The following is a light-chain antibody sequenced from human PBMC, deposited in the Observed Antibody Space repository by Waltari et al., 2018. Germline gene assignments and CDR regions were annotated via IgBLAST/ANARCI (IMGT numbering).Light chain of an antibody. CDR1: SGHSSNV. CDR2: VNSDGSH. J-gene: IGLJ3*02. Sequence: QLVLTQSPSASASLGASVTLTCTLSSGHSSNVLAWLQQQPEKGPRYLMKVNSDGSHSKGDEIPDRFSGSTSGAERYLTISSVQPEDEADYYCQTGGHGTWVFGGGTKLTVL. CDR3: QTGGHGTWV. V-gene: IGLV4-69*01.